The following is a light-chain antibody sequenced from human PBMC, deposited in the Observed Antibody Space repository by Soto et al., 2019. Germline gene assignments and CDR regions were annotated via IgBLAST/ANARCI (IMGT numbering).Light chain of an antibody. Sequence: DIVMTQSPLSLPVTPGEPPSISCRSSQSLLHRNGYSYLDWYLQKPVQSPRLLIYLASTRASGVPDRFSASGSGTVFTLKISRVEADDVGIYYRKQALQTPCSWGRGTKLDI. V-gene: IGKV2-28*01. CDR2: LAS. J-gene: IGKJ2*02. CDR1: QSLLHRNGYSY. CDR3: KQALQTPCS.